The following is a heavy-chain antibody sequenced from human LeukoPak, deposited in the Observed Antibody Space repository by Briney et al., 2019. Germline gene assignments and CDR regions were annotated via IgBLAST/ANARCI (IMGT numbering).Heavy chain of an antibody. CDR1: GFPYDDYA. CDR2: KSWNSDSI. V-gene: IGHV3-9*03. J-gene: IGHJ2*01. CDR3: AKDDRAYCDNSLGYFDL. Sequence: GGSLRLFCAASGFPYDDYAMQWARQAPAKGLECVSGKSWNSDSIGSADSVKGRFTISRDNAKNSLYLQMNSLRVEDMAFYYCAKDDRAYCDNSLGYFDLWGRGTLVTVSS. D-gene: IGHD3-22*01.